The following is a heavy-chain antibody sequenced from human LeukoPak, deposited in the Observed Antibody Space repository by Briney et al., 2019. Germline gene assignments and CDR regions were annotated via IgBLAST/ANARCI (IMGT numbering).Heavy chain of an antibody. J-gene: IGHJ5*02. CDR3: ARAGVAAEYQLPTLNWFDP. D-gene: IGHD2-2*01. Sequence: SETLSLTCTVSGGSISSSSYYWGWIRQPPGKGLEWIGSIYYSGSTYYNPSLKSRVTISVDTSKNQFSLKLSSVTAADTAVYYCARAGVAAEYQLPTLNWFDPWGQGTLVTVSS. CDR1: GGSISSSSYY. V-gene: IGHV4-39*07. CDR2: IYYSGST.